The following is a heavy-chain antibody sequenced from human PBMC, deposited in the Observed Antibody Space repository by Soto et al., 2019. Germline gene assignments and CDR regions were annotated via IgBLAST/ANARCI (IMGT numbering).Heavy chain of an antibody. V-gene: IGHV1-69*08. CDR2: IIPILGIA. Sequence: QVQLVQSGAEVKKPGSSVKVSCKASGGTFSSYTISWVRQAPGQGLEWMGRIIPILGIANYAQKFQGRVTITADKSTSTAYMVLSSLRSEDTAVYYCARDDRGYCSGGSCYSSSYYYYYMDVWGKGTTVTVSS. CDR3: ARDDRGYCSGGSCYSSSYYYYYMDV. CDR1: GGTFSSYT. J-gene: IGHJ6*03. D-gene: IGHD2-15*01.